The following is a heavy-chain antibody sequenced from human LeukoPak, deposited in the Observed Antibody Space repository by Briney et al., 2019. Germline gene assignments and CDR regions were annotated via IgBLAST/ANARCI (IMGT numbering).Heavy chain of an antibody. Sequence: PSGTLSLTCAVSGGSISSSNWWSWVRQPPGKGLEWIGEIYHSGSTNYNPSLKSRVTISVDTSKNQFSLKLSSVTAADTAVYYCARLFVVRGVIRTYYFDYWGQGTLVTVSS. J-gene: IGHJ4*02. V-gene: IGHV4-4*02. CDR2: IYHSGST. CDR1: GGSISSSNW. D-gene: IGHD3-10*01. CDR3: ARLFVVRGVIRTYYFDY.